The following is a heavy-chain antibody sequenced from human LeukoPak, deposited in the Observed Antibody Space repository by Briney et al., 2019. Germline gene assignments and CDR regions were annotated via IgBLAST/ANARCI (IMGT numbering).Heavy chain of an antibody. J-gene: IGHJ4*02. V-gene: IGHV1-24*01. CDR2: FDPEDGET. Sequence: GASVKVSCKVSGYTLTELSMHWVRQAPGKGLEWMGGFDPEDGETIYAQKLQGRVTMTTDTSTSTAYMELRSLRSDDTAVYYCARDDQPVPPEPIPPHYWGQGTLVTVSS. CDR3: ARDDQPVPPEPIPPHY. D-gene: IGHD1-14*01. CDR1: GYTLTELS.